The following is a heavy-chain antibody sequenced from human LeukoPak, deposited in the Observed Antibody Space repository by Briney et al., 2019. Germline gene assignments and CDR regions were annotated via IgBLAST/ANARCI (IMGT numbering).Heavy chain of an antibody. D-gene: IGHD5-18*01. CDR1: GYTFTSYG. J-gene: IGHJ4*02. V-gene: IGHV1-18*01. CDR2: ISAYNGNT. Sequence: ASVKVSCTASGYTFTSYGISWVRQAPGQGLEWMGWISAYNGNTNYAQKLQGRVTMTTDTSTSTAYLELRSLRSDDTAVCYCARVGIQLWLPESDYWGQGTLVTVSS. CDR3: ARVGIQLWLPESDY.